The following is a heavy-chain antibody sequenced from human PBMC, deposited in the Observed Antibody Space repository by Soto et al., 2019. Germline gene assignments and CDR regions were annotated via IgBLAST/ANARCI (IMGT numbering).Heavy chain of an antibody. V-gene: IGHV1-69*01. CDR2: IIPMFGIG. CDR3: TRSYRENEFYAMDA. CDR1: GGSFSKYG. J-gene: IGHJ6*02. Sequence: QVQLVQSGAEVKMPGSSVRVSCKASGGSFSKYGISWVRQAPGQGLEWMGGIIPMFGIGNYAEKFLGRVTITADGSTSTSHMAPSSLRSEDTAVYSCTRSYRENEFYAMDAWGQGTTITVSS. D-gene: IGHD1-1*01.